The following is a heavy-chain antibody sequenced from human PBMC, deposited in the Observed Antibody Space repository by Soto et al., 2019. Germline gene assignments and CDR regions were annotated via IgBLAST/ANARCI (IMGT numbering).Heavy chain of an antibody. D-gene: IGHD6-19*01. V-gene: IGHV4-4*02. CDR3: ARSFGWYAIDQ. Sequence: QMQLQESGPGLVKPSETLSLTCAVSSASISSEQWWSWVRQPPGKGLEWIGEIHHSGNTNSNPSLNSRVTMSVDKSKNQFSLNLNSLTAADTAVYYCARSFGWYAIDQWSQGTLVTVSS. CDR2: IHHSGNT. CDR1: SASISSEQW. J-gene: IGHJ4*02.